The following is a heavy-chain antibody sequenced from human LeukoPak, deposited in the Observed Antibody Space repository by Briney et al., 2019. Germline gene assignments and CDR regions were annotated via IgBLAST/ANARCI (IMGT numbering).Heavy chain of an antibody. CDR1: GDSINSNNYY. D-gene: IGHD3-3*01. V-gene: IGHV4-39*01. CDR3: ARITDRTIFGEIMHGFDI. Sequence: SETLSLTCTVSGDSINSNNYYWGWIRQPPGKGLGWIGNIYYNGRTYYSPSLKSRGTISVDTSNNQFSLKLSSVTAADTAVYYCARITDRTIFGEIMHGFDIWGQGTPVTVSS. CDR2: IYYNGRT. J-gene: IGHJ3*02.